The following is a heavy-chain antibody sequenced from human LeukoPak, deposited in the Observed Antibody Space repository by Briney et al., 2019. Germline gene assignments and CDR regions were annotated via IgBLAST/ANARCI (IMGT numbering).Heavy chain of an antibody. J-gene: IGHJ4*02. CDR2: IRSKANSYAT. Sequence: GGSLKLSCAASGFTFSGSAMRWVRQASGKGLEWVGRIRSKANSYATAYAASVKGRFTISRDDSKNTAYLQMNSLKTEDTAVYYCTRQGEAIAVAGTGSRAGYWGQGTLVTVSS. CDR1: GFTFSGSA. D-gene: IGHD6-19*01. V-gene: IGHV3-73*01. CDR3: TRQGEAIAVAGTGSRAGY.